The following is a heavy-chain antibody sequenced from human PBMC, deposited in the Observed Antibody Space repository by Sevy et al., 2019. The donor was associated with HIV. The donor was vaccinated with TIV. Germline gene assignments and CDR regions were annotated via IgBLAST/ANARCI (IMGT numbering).Heavy chain of an antibody. CDR2: ITFDGRNK. J-gene: IGHJ3*02. CDR1: GFIFRDYG. V-gene: IGHV3-30*02. Sequence: GGSLRLSCAASGFIFRDYGMHWVRQAPGKGLEWVTFITFDGRNKNYGYSVRGRFTISRDNAKNTLYVQMNSLRDEDTAVYYCAKESLVRGIKTEAFDIWGQGTMVTVSS. CDR3: AKESLVRGIKTEAFDI. D-gene: IGHD3-10*01.